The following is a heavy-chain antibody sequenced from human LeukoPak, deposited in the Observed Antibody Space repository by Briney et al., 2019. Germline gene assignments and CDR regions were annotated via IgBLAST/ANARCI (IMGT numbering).Heavy chain of an antibody. CDR3: AKYLSGGEQREDYGMDV. CDR2: ISYDGSNE. J-gene: IGHJ6*02. CDR1: GFTFSSYG. D-gene: IGHD2-21*01. V-gene: IGHV3-30*18. Sequence: PGRSLRLSCAASGFTFSSYGMHWVRQAPSKGLEWVAVISYDGSNEYYADSVKGHFTISRDNSKNTLYLQMNSLRAEDTAVYYCAKYLSGGEQREDYGMDVWGQGTTVTVSS.